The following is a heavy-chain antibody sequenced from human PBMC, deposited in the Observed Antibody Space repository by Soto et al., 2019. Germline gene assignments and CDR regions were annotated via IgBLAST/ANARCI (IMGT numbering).Heavy chain of an antibody. CDR3: VRDQKYFRVNGNWFDS. CDR1: GYTSADFG. CDR2: VSGNNGAS. V-gene: IGHV1-18*04. D-gene: IGHD2-2*01. Sequence: GASVKVSCKASGYTSADFGISWVRQAPGQGLEWMGWVSGNNGASNPAPKVQGRITMTLDTSTGVSYMALRSLRSDDTAIYYCVRDQKYFRVNGNWFDSRGQGTLVTV. J-gene: IGHJ5*01.